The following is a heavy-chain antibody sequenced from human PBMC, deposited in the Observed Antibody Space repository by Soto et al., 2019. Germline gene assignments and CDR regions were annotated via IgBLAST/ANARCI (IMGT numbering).Heavy chain of an antibody. Sequence: PGGSLRPSCAASGSTLSSYSMNWVRHAPGKGLEWGSHIISITRLRHYADSVKGRFTISRDNTKNSLYLQMNSVRDEDTAVYYCARKNYGILTCYYRLDNWGQGTMVTVSS. V-gene: IGHV3-48*02. CDR1: GSTLSSYS. CDR2: IISITRLR. J-gene: IGHJ4*02. D-gene: IGHD3-9*01. CDR3: ARKNYGILTCYYRLDN.